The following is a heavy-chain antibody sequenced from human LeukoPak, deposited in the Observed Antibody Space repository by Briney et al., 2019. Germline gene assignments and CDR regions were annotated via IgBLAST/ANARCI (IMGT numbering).Heavy chain of an antibody. Sequence: SETLSLTCTVSGDSISSYYWSWIRQPPGKGLEWIGSIYHSGSTYYNPSLKSRVTISVDTSKNQFSLKLSSVTAADTAVYYCARVQWLVSRDAFDIWGQGTMVTVSS. J-gene: IGHJ3*02. V-gene: IGHV4-38-2*02. D-gene: IGHD6-19*01. CDR2: IYHSGST. CDR1: GDSISSYY. CDR3: ARVQWLVSRDAFDI.